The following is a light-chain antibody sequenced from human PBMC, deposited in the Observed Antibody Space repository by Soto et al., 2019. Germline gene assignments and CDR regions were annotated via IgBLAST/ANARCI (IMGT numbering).Light chain of an antibody. CDR2: GAS. CDR3: QQCYTTPYT. CDR1: QTIKSY. V-gene: IGKV1-39*01. Sequence: DIQMTQSPSSLSASVGDRVTITCRASQTIKSYLNWYQHKPGKAPQLLISGASSLQGGVPSWFSCSASGPEFTITISSLQPEDIATYYCQQCYTTPYTFGQGTKLDLK. J-gene: IGKJ2*01.